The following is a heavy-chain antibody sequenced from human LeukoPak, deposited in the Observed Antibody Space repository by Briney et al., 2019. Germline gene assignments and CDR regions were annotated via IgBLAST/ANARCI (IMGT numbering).Heavy chain of an antibody. D-gene: IGHD6-13*01. V-gene: IGHV4-61*01. CDR1: GGSVSSGSYY. J-gene: IGHJ4*02. CDR2: IYYSGST. Sequence: ASETLSLTCTVSGGSVSSGSYYWSWIRQPPGKGLEWIGYIYYSGSTNYNPSLKSRVTISVDTSKNQFSLKLSSVTAVDTAVYYCARVGAAAGSLDYWGQGTLVTVSS. CDR3: ARVGAAAGSLDY.